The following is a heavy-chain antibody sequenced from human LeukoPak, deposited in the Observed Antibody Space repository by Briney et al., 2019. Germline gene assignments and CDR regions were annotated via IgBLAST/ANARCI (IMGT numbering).Heavy chain of an antibody. Sequence: GASVKVSCKASGYTFTRYYMHWVRQAPGQGLEWMGIINPSDGTTSYAQKFQGRVTMTRDTSTSTVYMELSSLRSEDTAVYYCARAPANKYDSRLPENYWGQGTLVTVSS. J-gene: IGHJ4*02. CDR1: GYTFTRYY. CDR3: ARAPANKYDSRLPENY. D-gene: IGHD3-22*01. CDR2: INPSDGTT. V-gene: IGHV1-46*01.